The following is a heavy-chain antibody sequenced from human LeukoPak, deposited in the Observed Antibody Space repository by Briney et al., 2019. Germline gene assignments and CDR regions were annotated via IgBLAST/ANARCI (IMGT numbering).Heavy chain of an antibody. CDR3: ARGVHPTYYDFWSGYSRKYYMDV. Sequence: SETLSLTCTVSGGSISSSSYYWSWIRQPPGKGLEWIGEINHSGSTNYNPSLKSRVTISVDTSKNQFSLKLSSVTAADTAVYYCARGVHPTYYDFWSGYSRKYYMDVWGKGTTVTVSS. V-gene: IGHV4-39*07. D-gene: IGHD3-3*01. CDR1: GGSISSSSYY. CDR2: INHSGST. J-gene: IGHJ6*03.